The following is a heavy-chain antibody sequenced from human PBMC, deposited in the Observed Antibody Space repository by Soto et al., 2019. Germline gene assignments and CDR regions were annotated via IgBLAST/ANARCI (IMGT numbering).Heavy chain of an antibody. D-gene: IGHD3-16*01. CDR1: SASIRSYH. V-gene: IGHV4-4*07. J-gene: IGHJ5*02. Sequence: QVQLQESGPGLVKPSETLSLTCAVSSASIRSYHWSWIRQPAGKGLEWIGRMQHTGNTNYNPALKSRVTMSVDTSKNQISLKLTSVTAADTAVYFCAKDVSSRRWFDPWGQGILVIVSS. CDR2: MQHTGNT. CDR3: AKDVSSRRWFDP.